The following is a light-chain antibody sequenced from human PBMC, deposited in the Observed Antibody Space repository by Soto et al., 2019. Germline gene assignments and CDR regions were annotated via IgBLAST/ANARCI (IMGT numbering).Light chain of an antibody. V-gene: IGLV2-14*01. J-gene: IGLJ3*02. CDR3: SSYTRAHSLV. Sequence: QSALTQPASVSGSPGQSITISCTGTSSDVGAHKFVAWYQHHPGKAPKVVIYEDSSRPSGVSNRFSGAKSGNMASLTISGRQPEDEADYYCSSYTRAHSLVFGGGTKLTVL. CDR2: EDS. CDR1: SSDVGAHKF.